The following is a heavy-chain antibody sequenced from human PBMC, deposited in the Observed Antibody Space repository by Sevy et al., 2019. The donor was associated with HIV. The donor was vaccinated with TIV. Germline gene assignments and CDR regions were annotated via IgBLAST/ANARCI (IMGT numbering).Heavy chain of an antibody. CDR3: ARAGGGGYCSGGSCYSSYYYFYGMDV. V-gene: IGHV6-1*01. CDR2: TYYRSKWYN. D-gene: IGHD2-15*01. J-gene: IGHJ6*02. CDR1: GDSVSSNSAA. Sequence: SQTLSLTCVISGDSVSSNSAAWNWIRQSPSRGLEWLGRTYYRSKWYNDYAVSVKSRITINPDTSNNQFSLQLNSVTPEDTAVYYCARAGGGGYCSGGSCYSSYYYFYGMDVWGQGTTVTVSS.